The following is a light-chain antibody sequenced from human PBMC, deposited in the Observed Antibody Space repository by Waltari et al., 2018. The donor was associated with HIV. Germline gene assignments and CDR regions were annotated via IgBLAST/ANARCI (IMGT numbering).Light chain of an antibody. CDR2: GNS. V-gene: IGLV3-21*02. CDR3: QVWDATGDHPGV. Sequence: SYVLTQPPSVSVAPGQTAMIICGGDNIATYTVHWYQQRPGQAPVLVISGNSDRPSGIPERFSGSISGNTATLTISRVEFGDEAGYFCQVWDATGDHPGVFGGGTKLTVL. CDR1: NIATYT. J-gene: IGLJ3*02.